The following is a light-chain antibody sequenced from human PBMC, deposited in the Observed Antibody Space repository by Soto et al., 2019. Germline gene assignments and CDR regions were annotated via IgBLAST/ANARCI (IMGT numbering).Light chain of an antibody. Sequence: DIQLTQSPSFLSASVGDRVTITCRASQDISSYLAWYQQKPGKAPKLLIYGASTLQSGVPSRFSGSGSGTEFTLTISSLQPEDFATYYCQQLNSYPWTFGKGTKVEIK. CDR3: QQLNSYPWT. CDR2: GAS. V-gene: IGKV1-9*01. CDR1: QDISSY. J-gene: IGKJ1*01.